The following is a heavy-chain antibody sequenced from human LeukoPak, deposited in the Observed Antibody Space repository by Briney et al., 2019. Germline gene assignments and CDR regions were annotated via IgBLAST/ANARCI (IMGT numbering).Heavy chain of an antibody. CDR3: ARDSLNSYGAGSYYYYYMDV. CDR2: INPDSGGT. J-gene: IGHJ6*03. CDR1: GYTFTGYY. Sequence: GASVKVSCKASGYTFTGYYLHWVRQAPGQGLEWMGWINPDSGGTNFAQKFQGRVTMTRDTSISTAYMELSRLRSDDTAVYYCARDSLNSYGAGSYYYYYMDVWGKGTTVTVSS. V-gene: IGHV1-2*02. D-gene: IGHD5-18*01.